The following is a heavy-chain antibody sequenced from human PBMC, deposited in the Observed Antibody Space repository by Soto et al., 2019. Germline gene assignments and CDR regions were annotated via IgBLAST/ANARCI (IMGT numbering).Heavy chain of an antibody. CDR1: GYTFTGYY. Sequence: QVQLVQSGAEVKKPGASVKVSCKASGYTFTGYYMHWVRQAPGQGLEWMGWINPNSGGTNYAHKFQGWVTMTRDASISTDYMELSRLRSDDTAVYYCARGINLRYSGSTEESPSDVWGQGTTVTVSS. CDR2: INPNSGGT. V-gene: IGHV1-2*04. J-gene: IGHJ6*02. CDR3: ARGINLRYSGSTEESPSDV. D-gene: IGHD5-12*01.